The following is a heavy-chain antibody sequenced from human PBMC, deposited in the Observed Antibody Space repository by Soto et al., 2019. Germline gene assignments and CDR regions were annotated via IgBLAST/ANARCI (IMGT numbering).Heavy chain of an antibody. Sequence: PEESLKISCEGSGYRFTTFWIGHWIGWVRQIPGKGLEWVGIIYPGDSDTRYSPSFQGHVTISADKATSTAYSQCRSLKASDTATYYCVRAPAQQLLHPAYLGFWRQGTQFIVCS. D-gene: IGHD3-22*01. J-gene: IGHJ4*02. CDR2: IYPGDSDT. CDR1: GYRFTTFWIGHW. V-gene: IGHV5-51*01. CDR3: VRAPAQQLLHPAYLGF.